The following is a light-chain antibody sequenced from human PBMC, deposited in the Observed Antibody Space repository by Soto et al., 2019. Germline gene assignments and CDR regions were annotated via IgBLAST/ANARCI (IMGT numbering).Light chain of an antibody. Sequence: DIVMTQSPLSLSVTPGEPASISCRSSQSLLHNSGDNYLDWYLQKPGQSAELLFYLGSKRASGVSGRFSGSGSVTRCTLGISRVEAEDVGFYYCMLAQQIPRTFGQGTKVEIK. CDR2: LGS. CDR3: MLAQQIPRT. CDR1: QSLLHNSGDNY. J-gene: IGKJ1*01. V-gene: IGKV2-28*01.